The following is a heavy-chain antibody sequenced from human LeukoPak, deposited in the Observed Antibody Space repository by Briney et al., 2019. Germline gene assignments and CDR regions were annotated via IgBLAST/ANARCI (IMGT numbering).Heavy chain of an antibody. CDR2: IYESGNT. CDR3: ARVSQIVVVVAATPFFDY. J-gene: IGHJ4*02. Sequence: SETLSLTCTVSGGSISSSSYYWGWMRQPPGNKLEWTGSIYESGNTNYNPSLKSRLTISIDTSKNQFSLKLSSVTAADTAVYYCARVSQIVVVVAATPFFDYWGQGTLVTVSS. CDR1: GGSISSSSYY. V-gene: IGHV4-39*01. D-gene: IGHD2-15*01.